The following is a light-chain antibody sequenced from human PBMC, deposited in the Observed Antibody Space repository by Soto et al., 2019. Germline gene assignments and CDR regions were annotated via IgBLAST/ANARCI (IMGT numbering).Light chain of an antibody. J-gene: IGKJ2*01. V-gene: IGKV3-20*01. CDR2: GAS. Sequence: ETVLTQSPGTLSLSPGERATLSCRASQSVSSSYLSWYQQKPGQAPRLLIYGASSRATGIPDRFSGSGSGTDFTLTINRLEPDDFAVYYFQQYGSSPYTFGQGTKLEIK. CDR3: QQYGSSPYT. CDR1: QSVSSSY.